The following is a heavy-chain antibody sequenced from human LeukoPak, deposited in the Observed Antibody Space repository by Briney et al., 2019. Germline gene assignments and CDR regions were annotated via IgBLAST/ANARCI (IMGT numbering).Heavy chain of an antibody. CDR3: ARLGIDAETATTTGPSDY. CDR2: ICPGDSDT. J-gene: IGHJ4*02. Sequence: GESFNISCTGSGYSFTSYSIAWVRQMPGKGVEWMGVICPGDSDTIYSPSFQGQVTISAAESISTAYLQWSSLTASDTAMYYCARLGIDAETATTTGPSDYWGQGTLVTVSS. V-gene: IGHV5-51*01. CDR1: GYSFTSYS. D-gene: IGHD5-24*01.